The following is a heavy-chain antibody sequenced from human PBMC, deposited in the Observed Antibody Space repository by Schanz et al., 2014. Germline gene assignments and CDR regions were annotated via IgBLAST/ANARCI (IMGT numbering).Heavy chain of an antibody. Sequence: EVQLLESGGGLVQPGGSLRLSCAASGFGFSSYGMNWLRQAPGKGLEWVSAMNESHSTIYYADSVRGRFTISRDNAENTLFLQMNSLRAEDTAVYYCARKVVATIGGYYDNWGQGTLVIVSS. CDR2: MNESHSTI. CDR1: GFGFSSYG. D-gene: IGHD5-12*01. V-gene: IGHV3-23*01. J-gene: IGHJ4*02. CDR3: ARKVVATIGGYYDN.